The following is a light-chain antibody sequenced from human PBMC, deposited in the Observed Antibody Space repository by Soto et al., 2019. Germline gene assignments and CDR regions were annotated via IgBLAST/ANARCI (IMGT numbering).Light chain of an antibody. CDR1: SSNIGAGFD. V-gene: IGLV1-40*01. CDR3: QSYDSSLSGVV. CDR2: GDN. J-gene: IGLJ2*01. Sequence: QLVLTQPPSVSGAPGQRVTISCTGSSSNIGAGFDVNWYQQFPGTAPKLLVYGDNNRPSGVPDRFSGSKSGTSASLAITGLQAEDEADYYCQSYDSSLSGVVFGGGTKVTVL.